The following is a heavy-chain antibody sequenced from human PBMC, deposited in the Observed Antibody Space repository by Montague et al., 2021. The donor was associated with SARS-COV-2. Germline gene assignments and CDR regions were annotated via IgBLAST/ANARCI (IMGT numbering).Heavy chain of an antibody. J-gene: IGHJ5*02. CDR1: GFTFSRYT. Sequence: SLRLSCAASGFTFSRYTMSWVRQAPGKGLEWVSSISSLSSDIYYGDSVKGRFSISRDNANSELYLQMNSLRVEDTAVYYCTRDPNDFNDHYQDWFDPWGQGTMVTVSS. CDR3: TRDPNDFNDHYQDWFDP. D-gene: IGHD1-14*01. CDR2: ISSLSSDI. V-gene: IGHV3-21*01.